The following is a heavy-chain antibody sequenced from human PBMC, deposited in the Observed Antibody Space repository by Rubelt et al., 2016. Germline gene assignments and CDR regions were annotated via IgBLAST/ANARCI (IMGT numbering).Heavy chain of an antibody. CDR2: ISAYNGNT. V-gene: IGHV1-18*01. CDR3: ARDPTTRFTSTGWFDP. CDR1: GYTFTSYG. D-gene: IGHD5-12*01. J-gene: IGHJ5*02. Sequence: QVQLVQSGAEVTKPGASVKVSCKASGYTFTSYGISWVRQAPGQGLEWMGWISAYNGNTNYAQKLQGRVTMTTDTSTSTAYMELRSLRSGVTAVYYCARDPTTRFTSTGWFDPWGQGTLVTVSS.